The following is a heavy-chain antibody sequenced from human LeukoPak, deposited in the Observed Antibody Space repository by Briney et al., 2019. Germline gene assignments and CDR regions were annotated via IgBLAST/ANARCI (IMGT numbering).Heavy chain of an antibody. J-gene: IGHJ4*02. CDR3: ARDLGSGSYLSFDY. D-gene: IGHD3-10*01. V-gene: IGHV3-21*01. CDR2: ISSSSSYI. CDR1: GFTFSSYS. Sequence: GGSLGLSCAASGFTFSSYSMNWVRQAPGKGLEWVSSISSSSSYIYYADSVKGRFTISRDNAKNSLYLQMNSLRAEDTAVYYCARDLGSGSYLSFDYWGQGTLVTVSS.